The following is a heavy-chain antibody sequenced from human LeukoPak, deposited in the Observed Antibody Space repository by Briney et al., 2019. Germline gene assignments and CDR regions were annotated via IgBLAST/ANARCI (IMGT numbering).Heavy chain of an antibody. V-gene: IGHV4-59*08. J-gene: IGHJ2*01. CDR2: IFYSGTT. CDR1: GASISNYY. CDR3: ARFTTVVPAFWYFDL. Sequence: SETLSLTCTVSGASISNYYWSWIRQPPGKGLEWIGYIFYSGTTNYNPSLKSRVTVSLYTSKNQFSLQLRSVTAADTAVYYCARFTTVVPAFWYFDLWGRGTLVTVSS. D-gene: IGHD4-23*01.